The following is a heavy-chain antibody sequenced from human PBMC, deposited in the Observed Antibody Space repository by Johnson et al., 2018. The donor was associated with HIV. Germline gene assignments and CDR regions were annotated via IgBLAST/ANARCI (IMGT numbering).Heavy chain of an antibody. V-gene: IGHV3-30*18. CDR1: GFTFSNYG. J-gene: IGHJ3*02. CDR2: ISYDGSNK. D-gene: IGHD1-26*01. Sequence: QVQLVESGGGVVQPGRSLRLSCVVSGFTFSNYGMHWVRQAPGKGLEWVAVISYDGSNKYYADSVKGRFTISRDNSKNTLYLQMNSLRAEDTAVYYCAKDGATRAFDIWGQGTMVTVS. CDR3: AKDGATRAFDI.